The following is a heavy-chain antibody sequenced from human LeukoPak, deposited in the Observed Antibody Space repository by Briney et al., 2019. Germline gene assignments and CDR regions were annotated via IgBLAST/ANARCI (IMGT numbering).Heavy chain of an antibody. V-gene: IGHV4-59*08. Sequence: TSETLSLTCTVSGGSISSYYWSWIRQPPGKGLEWIGYIYYSGSTNYNPSLKSRVTISVDTSKNQFSLKLSSVTAADTAVYYCARSYCSSTSCYTLDAFDIWGQGTMVTVSS. J-gene: IGHJ3*02. CDR1: GGSISSYY. CDR2: IYYSGST. D-gene: IGHD2-2*02. CDR3: ARSYCSSTSCYTLDAFDI.